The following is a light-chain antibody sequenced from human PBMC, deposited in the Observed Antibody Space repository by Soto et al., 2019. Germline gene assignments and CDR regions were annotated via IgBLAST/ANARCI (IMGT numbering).Light chain of an antibody. CDR1: QSVSSY. CDR3: QQRSNWPIT. V-gene: IGKV3-11*01. J-gene: IGKJ5*01. CDR2: DAS. Sequence: EIFLTQSPATLSFSPGERATLSCRASQSVSSYLAWYQQKPGQAPRLLIYDASNRATGIPARFSGSGSGTDFTLTISSLEPEDFAVYYCQQRSNWPITFGQGTRLEIK.